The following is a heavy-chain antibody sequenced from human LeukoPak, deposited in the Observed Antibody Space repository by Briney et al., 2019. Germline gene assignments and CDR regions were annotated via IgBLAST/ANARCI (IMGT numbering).Heavy chain of an antibody. CDR1: GGTFSSYA. Sequence: ASVKVSCKASGGTFSSYAISWVRQAPGQGLEWMGGIIPIFGTANYAQKFQGRVTITVDESTSTAYMELSSLRSEDTAVYYCARGDMTTLNFDYWGQGTLVTVSS. V-gene: IGHV1-69*13. CDR3: ARGDMTTLNFDY. D-gene: IGHD4-11*01. CDR2: IIPIFGTA. J-gene: IGHJ4*02.